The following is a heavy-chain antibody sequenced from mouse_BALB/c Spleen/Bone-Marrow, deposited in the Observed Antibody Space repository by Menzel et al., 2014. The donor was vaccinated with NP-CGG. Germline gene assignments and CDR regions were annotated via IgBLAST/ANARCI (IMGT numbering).Heavy chain of an antibody. CDR3: ARFRSYTMDF. Sequence: QVQLQQSGAELMKPGASVKISCKAIGYTFSDLWIEWMKQRPGHGLEWIGEILPGSDSTKYHEKFKGKATFTADPSTXTVYMQLSSLTSEDSAVYYCARFRSYTMDFWGQGTSGTVSS. V-gene: IGHV1-9*01. CDR1: GYTFSDLW. CDR2: ILPGSDST. J-gene: IGHJ4*01.